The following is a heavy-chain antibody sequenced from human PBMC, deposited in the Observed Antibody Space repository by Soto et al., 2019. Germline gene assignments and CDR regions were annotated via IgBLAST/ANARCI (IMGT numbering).Heavy chain of an antibody. J-gene: IGHJ5*02. V-gene: IGHV4-31*03. CDR3: ARFEVVAATHNGYWFDP. CDR2: IYYSGST. Sequence: PSETLSLTCTVSGGSISSGVYYWSWIRQHPGKGLEWIGYIYYSGSTYYNPSLKSRVTISVDTSKDQFSLKLSSVTAADTAVYYCARFEVVAATHNGYWFDPRGQGTLVTVSS. CDR1: GGSISSGVYY. D-gene: IGHD2-15*01.